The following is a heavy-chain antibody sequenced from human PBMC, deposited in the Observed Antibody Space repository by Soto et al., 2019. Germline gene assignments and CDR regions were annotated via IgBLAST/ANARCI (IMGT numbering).Heavy chain of an antibody. Sequence: QVQLVQSGAEVKKPGASVKVSCKASGYTFTNFGISWVRQAPGQGLEWMGWISAYNGNTNYAQDFQSRVTMTTDTSTCTEYMELRSVGSDDTYVYYCARDGTPIDYWGQGTLVTVSS. CDR3: ARDGTPIDY. CDR2: ISAYNGNT. J-gene: IGHJ4*02. V-gene: IGHV1-18*01. D-gene: IGHD2-15*01. CDR1: GYTFTNFG.